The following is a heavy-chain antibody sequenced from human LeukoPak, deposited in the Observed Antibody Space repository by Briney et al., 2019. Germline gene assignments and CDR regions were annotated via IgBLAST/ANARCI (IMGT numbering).Heavy chain of an antibody. CDR1: GFTFSSYW. D-gene: IGHD2-2*01. CDR2: IKQDGSEK. J-gene: IGHJ6*04. V-gene: IGHV3-7*03. CDR3: ARDEYQLPAPYYYYGMDV. Sequence: GGSLSLSCAASGFTFSSYWMSWVRQAPGKGLEWVANIKQDGSEKYYVDSVKGRFTISRDNAKNSLYLQMNSLRAEDTAVYYCARDEYQLPAPYYYYGMDVWGKGTTVTVSS.